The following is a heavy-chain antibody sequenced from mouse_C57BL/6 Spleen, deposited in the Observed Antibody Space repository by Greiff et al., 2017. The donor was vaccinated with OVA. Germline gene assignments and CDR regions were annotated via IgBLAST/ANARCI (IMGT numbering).Heavy chain of an antibody. CDR2: INYDGSST. Sequence: QVVESEGGLVQPGSSMKLSCTASGFTFSDYYMAWVRQVPEKGLEWVANINYDGSSTYYLDSLKSRFIISRDNAKNILYLQMSSLKSEDTATYYCARGDGYYYFDYWGQGTTLTVSS. J-gene: IGHJ2*01. D-gene: IGHD2-3*01. CDR1: GFTFSDYY. CDR3: ARGDGYYYFDY. V-gene: IGHV5-16*01.